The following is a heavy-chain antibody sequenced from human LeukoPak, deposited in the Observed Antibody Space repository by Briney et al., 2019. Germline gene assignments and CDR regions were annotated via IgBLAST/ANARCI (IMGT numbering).Heavy chain of an antibody. CDR3: AREIVVVVAVLNWFDP. CDR2: INPNSGGT. D-gene: IGHD2-15*01. Sequence: ASVKVSCKASGYTFTGYYMHWVRQAPGQGLEWMGWINPNSGGTNYAQKFQGRVTMTRDTSISTAYMELSRLRSDDTAVCYCAREIVVVVAVLNWFDPWGQGTLVTVSS. J-gene: IGHJ5*02. CDR1: GYTFTGYY. V-gene: IGHV1-2*02.